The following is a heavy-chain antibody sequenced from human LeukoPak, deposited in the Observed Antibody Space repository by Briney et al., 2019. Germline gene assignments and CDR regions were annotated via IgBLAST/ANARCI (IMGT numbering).Heavy chain of an antibody. Sequence: ASVKVSCKASGYTFTSYAMHWVRQAPGQRLEWMGWINAGNGNTKYSQKFQGRVTITRDTSASTAYMELSSLRSEDTAVYYCARYWVVTAAGIHRAFDIWGRGTMVTVSS. CDR3: ARYWVVTAAGIHRAFDI. J-gene: IGHJ3*02. CDR2: INAGNGNT. CDR1: GYTFTSYA. V-gene: IGHV1-3*01. D-gene: IGHD6-13*01.